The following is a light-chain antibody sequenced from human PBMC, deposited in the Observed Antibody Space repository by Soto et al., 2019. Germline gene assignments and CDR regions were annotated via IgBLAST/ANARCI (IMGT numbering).Light chain of an antibody. CDR1: QSVSSY. J-gene: IGKJ2*01. CDR2: DAS. Sequence: EIVLTQSPATLSLSPGERATLSCRASQSVSSYLAWYQQKPGQAPRLLIYDASNRATGIPARFSGSGSGTDFTLTISSLEPEDFAVYYCQQRSNWPPTCGRGTKLEIK. V-gene: IGKV3-11*01. CDR3: QQRSNWPPT.